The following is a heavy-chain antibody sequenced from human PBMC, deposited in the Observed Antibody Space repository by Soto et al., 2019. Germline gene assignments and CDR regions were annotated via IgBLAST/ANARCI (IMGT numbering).Heavy chain of an antibody. V-gene: IGHV1-69*13. J-gene: IGHJ6*02. CDR1: RVAFSKFI. Sequence: SVKVSCKASRVAFSKFIVTWVRQAPGLGLEWVGGIIPIFGTANYTQKFQGRVTITADESTSTSYMEVNNLRSEDTAVYYCAKVRYSSPMGYYYGMDVWGQGTTVTVSS. D-gene: IGHD6-19*01. CDR3: AKVRYSSPMGYYYGMDV. CDR2: IIPIFGTA.